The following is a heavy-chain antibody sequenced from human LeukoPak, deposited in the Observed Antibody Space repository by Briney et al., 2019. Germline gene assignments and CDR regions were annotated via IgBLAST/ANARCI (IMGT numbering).Heavy chain of an antibody. D-gene: IGHD2-15*01. CDR1: GYTFTGYY. CDR3: ARAPRGFCSGGSCFDF. V-gene: IGHV1-2*02. Sequence: ASVKVSCKASGYTFTGYYMHWVRQAPGQGLEWMGWINPNSGGTNYAQKFQGRVTMTRDTSISTAYMELSRLRSDDTAVYYCARAPRGFCSGGSCFDFWGQGTLVTASS. J-gene: IGHJ4*02. CDR2: INPNSGGT.